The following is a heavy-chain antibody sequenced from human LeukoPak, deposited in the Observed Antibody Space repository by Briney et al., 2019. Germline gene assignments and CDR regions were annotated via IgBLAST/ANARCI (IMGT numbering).Heavy chain of an antibody. J-gene: IGHJ3*02. Sequence: SVKVSCKASRGTFSSYAISWVRQAPGQGREWMGGSIPIFGTADYAQKFQGRVTITTDESTSTAYMELSSLRSEDTAVYYCARDCSSTSCYGRRGDAFDIWGQGTMVTVSS. CDR3: ARDCSSTSCYGRRGDAFDI. CDR1: RGTFSSYA. V-gene: IGHV1-69*05. D-gene: IGHD2-2*01. CDR2: SIPIFGTA.